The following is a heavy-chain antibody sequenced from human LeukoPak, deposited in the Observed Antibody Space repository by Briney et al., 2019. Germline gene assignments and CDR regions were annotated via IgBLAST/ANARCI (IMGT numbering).Heavy chain of an antibody. CDR3: ARDGPPYCGGDCYSRYFQH. D-gene: IGHD2-21*01. CDR2: IYYSGST. J-gene: IGHJ1*01. CDR1: GGSISSSSYY. Sequence: PSETLSLTCTVSGGSISSSSYYWGWIRQPPGKGLEWIGSIYYSGSTYYNPSLKSRVTISVDTSKNQFSLKLSSVTAADTAVYYCARDGPPYCGGDCYSRYFQHWGQGTLVTVSS. V-gene: IGHV4-39*07.